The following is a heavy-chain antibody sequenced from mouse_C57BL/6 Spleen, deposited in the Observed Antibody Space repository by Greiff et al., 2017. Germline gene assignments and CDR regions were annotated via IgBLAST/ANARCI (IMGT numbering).Heavy chain of an antibody. CDR3: ARREPTIVTSYYFDY. CDR2: INSDGGST. V-gene: IGHV5-2*01. J-gene: IGHJ2*01. Sequence: EVKLQESGGGLVQPGESLKLSCESNEYEFPSHDMSWVRKTPEKRLELVAAINSDGGSTYYPDTMERRFIISRDNTKKTLYLQMSSLRSEDTALYYCARREPTIVTSYYFDYWGQGTTLTVSS. D-gene: IGHD2-5*01. CDR1: EYEFPSHD.